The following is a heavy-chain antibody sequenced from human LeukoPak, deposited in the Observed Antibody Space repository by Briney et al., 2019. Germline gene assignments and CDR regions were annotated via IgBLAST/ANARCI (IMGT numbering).Heavy chain of an antibody. CDR1: GFTFSDYY. CDR2: ISSSGSTI. Sequence: GGSLRLSCAASGFTFSDYYMSWIRQAPGKGLEWVSYISSSGSTIYYADSVKGRFTIPRDNAKNSLYLQVNSLRAEDTAVYYCARASGFDVVVSAARSFYGMDVWGQGTTVTVSS. V-gene: IGHV3-11*01. CDR3: ARASGFDVVVSAARSFYGMDV. D-gene: IGHD2-2*01. J-gene: IGHJ6*02.